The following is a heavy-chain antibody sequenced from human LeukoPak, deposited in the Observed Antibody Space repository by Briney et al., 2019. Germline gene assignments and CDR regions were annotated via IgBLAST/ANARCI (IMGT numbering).Heavy chain of an antibody. Sequence: PGGSLILSCAASGFTFSSYSVNWVRQAPGKGLEGVSSISSSSSYIYYADSVKGRFTISRDNAKNSLYLQMNSLRAEDTAVYYCARVRAIYYDSSYDAFDIWGQGTMVTVSS. CDR2: ISSSSSYI. CDR3: ARVRAIYYDSSYDAFDI. J-gene: IGHJ3*02. V-gene: IGHV3-21*01. D-gene: IGHD3-22*01. CDR1: GFTFSSYS.